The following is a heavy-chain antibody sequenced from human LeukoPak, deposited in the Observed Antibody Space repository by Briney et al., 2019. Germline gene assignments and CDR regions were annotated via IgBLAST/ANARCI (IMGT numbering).Heavy chain of an antibody. Sequence: GGSLRLSCAASGFTVSSNYMSWVRQAPGKGLEWVSVIYSGGSTYYADSVKGRFTISRDNSKNTLYLQMNSLRAEDTAVYYCARDRQQLVGGAFDIWGQGTMVTVSS. J-gene: IGHJ3*02. CDR2: IYSGGST. CDR1: GFTVSSNY. D-gene: IGHD6-13*01. V-gene: IGHV3-66*01. CDR3: ARDRQQLVGGAFDI.